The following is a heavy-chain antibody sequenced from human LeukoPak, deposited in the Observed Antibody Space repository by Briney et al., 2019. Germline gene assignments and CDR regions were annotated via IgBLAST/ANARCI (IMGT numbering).Heavy chain of an antibody. CDR1: GGTFSSYA. D-gene: IGHD3-22*01. CDR2: IIPIFGTA. J-gene: IGHJ4*02. V-gene: IGHV1-69*05. CDR3: ARDSSGYSHY. Sequence: GASVKVSCKASGGTFSSYAISWVRQAPGQGLEWMGGIIPIFGTANYAQKFQGRVTITTDESTSTAYMELRSLRSDDTAVYYCARDSSGYSHYWGQGTLVTVSS.